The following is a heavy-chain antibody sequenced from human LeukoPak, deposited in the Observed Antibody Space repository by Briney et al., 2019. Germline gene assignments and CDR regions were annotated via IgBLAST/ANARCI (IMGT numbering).Heavy chain of an antibody. Sequence: SETLSLTCAVYGGSFSGYYWSWTRQPPGKGLEWIGEINHSGSTNYNPSLKSRVTISVDTSKNQFSLKLSSVTAADTAVYYCARGRTVTSAEYFQHRGQGTLVTVSS. CDR2: INHSGST. D-gene: IGHD4-17*01. J-gene: IGHJ1*01. CDR1: GGSFSGYY. V-gene: IGHV4-34*01. CDR3: ARGRTVTSAEYFQH.